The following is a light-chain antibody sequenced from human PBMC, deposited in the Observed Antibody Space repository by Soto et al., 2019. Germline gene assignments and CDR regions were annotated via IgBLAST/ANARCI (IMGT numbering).Light chain of an antibody. V-gene: IGKV3-15*01. J-gene: IGKJ1*01. Sequence: EAVLTQSPATLSVSPGERATLSCRASQSVATNLAWYQQRPGQAPRLLIYGASKRAIGLPARFSGSGSGTDFTLTITSLQSEDFAVYYCQQYNNWPQTFGQETKVEIK. CDR3: QQYNNWPQT. CDR1: QSVATN. CDR2: GAS.